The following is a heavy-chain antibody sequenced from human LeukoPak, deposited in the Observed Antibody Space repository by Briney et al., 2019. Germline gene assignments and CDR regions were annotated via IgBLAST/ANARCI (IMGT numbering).Heavy chain of an antibody. CDR3: AGLGITMIGGV. J-gene: IGHJ6*04. CDR2: ISSSGSTI. Sequence: GGSPRLSCAASGFTFSSYEMNWVRQAPGKGLEWVSYISSSGSTIYYADSVKGRFTISRDNAKNSLYLQMNSLRAEDTAVYYCAGLGITMIGGVWGKGTTVTISS. CDR1: GFTFSSYE. V-gene: IGHV3-48*03. D-gene: IGHD3-10*02.